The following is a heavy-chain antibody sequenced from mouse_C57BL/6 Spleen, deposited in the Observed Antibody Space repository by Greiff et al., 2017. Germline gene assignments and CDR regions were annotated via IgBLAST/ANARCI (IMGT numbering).Heavy chain of an antibody. CDR1: GFTFSSYG. V-gene: IGHV5-6*01. D-gene: IGHD2-2*01. CDR3: SRQYGYDLDY. CDR2: ISSGGSYT. Sequence: EVKLMASGGDLVKPGGSLKLSCAASGFTFSSYGMSWVRQTPDKRLEWVATISSGGSYTYSPDSVKGRFTISRDNAKNTLYLQMSSLKSEDTAMYYCSRQYGYDLDYWGQGTSVTVSS. J-gene: IGHJ4*01.